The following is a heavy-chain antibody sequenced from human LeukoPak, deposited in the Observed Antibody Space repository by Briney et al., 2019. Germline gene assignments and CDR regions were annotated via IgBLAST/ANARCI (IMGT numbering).Heavy chain of an antibody. CDR2: ISPTSGTI. Sequence: GGSLRLSCVASGFTVNSYCMNWVRQAPGKGLEWISYISPTSGTIFYADSVKGRFTISRDNAKNSLYLQMNSLRAGDTAVYHCARDLAAYSSGWYFLWGQGTMVTVSS. J-gene: IGHJ3*01. V-gene: IGHV3-48*04. CDR3: ARDLAAYSSGWYFL. CDR1: GFTVNSYC. D-gene: IGHD6-19*01.